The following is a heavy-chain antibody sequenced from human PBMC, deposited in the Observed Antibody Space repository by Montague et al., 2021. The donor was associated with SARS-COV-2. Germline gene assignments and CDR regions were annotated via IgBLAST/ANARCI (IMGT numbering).Heavy chain of an antibody. V-gene: IGHV4-34*01. J-gene: IGHJ6*02. CDR1: GGSFSGYY. CDR2: INHSGST. D-gene: IGHD3-10*01. Sequence: SETLSLTCAVYGGSFSGYYWSWIRQPPGKGLEWIGEINHSGSTNYNRSLKSRVTISVDTSKNQFSLKLSSVTAADTAVYYCARVRYYGSGTSLGMDVWGQGTTVTVSS. CDR3: ARVRYYGSGTSLGMDV.